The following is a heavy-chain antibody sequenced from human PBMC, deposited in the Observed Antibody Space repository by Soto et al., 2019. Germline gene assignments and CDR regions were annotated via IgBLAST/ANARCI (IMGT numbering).Heavy chain of an antibody. CDR2: ISGSGGST. Sequence: GGFLRLSCAASGFTFSSYGMSWVRQAPGKGLEWVSAISGSGGSTYYADSVKGRFTISRDNSKNTLYLQMNSLRAEDTAVYYCAKAPAIYYYYGMDVWGQGTTVTVS. CDR3: AKAPAIYYYYGMDV. V-gene: IGHV3-23*01. D-gene: IGHD2-2*01. J-gene: IGHJ6*02. CDR1: GFTFSSYG.